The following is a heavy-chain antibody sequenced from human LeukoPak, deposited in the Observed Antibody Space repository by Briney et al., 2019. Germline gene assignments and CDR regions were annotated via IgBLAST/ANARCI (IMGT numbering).Heavy chain of an antibody. V-gene: IGHV3-53*01. J-gene: IGHJ6*02. CDR2: FSSGGRS. CDR3: ARDHLWYYYILTGYVPPGYYYYYGMDV. Sequence: PGGSLRLSCAASGFTVSTYSMSWVRQAPGKGLEWVATFSSGGRSSYSDSVKGRFTISRDTSQNTVYLQMNSLRAEDTAVYYCARDHLWYYYILTGYVPPGYYYYYGMDVWGQGTTVTDSS. CDR1: GFTVSTYS. D-gene: IGHD3-9*01.